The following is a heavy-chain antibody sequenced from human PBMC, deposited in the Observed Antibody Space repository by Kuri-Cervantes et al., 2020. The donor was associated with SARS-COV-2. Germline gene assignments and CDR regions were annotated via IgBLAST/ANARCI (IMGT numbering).Heavy chain of an antibody. D-gene: IGHD3-10*01. V-gene: IGHV1-2*06. CDR2: INPNSGGT. Sequence: ASVKVSCKASGYTFTGYYMHWVRQAPGQGLEWMGRINPNSGGTNYAQKFQGRVTMTRDTSISTAYMELSRLRSDDTAVYYCGRREGLIMLGGVIRTAPYFDYWGQGTQVTVSS. CDR3: GRREGLIMLGGVIRTAPYFDY. CDR1: GYTFTGYY. J-gene: IGHJ4*02.